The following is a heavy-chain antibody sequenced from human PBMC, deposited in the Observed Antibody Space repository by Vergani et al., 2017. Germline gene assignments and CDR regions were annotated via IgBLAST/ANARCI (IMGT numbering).Heavy chain of an antibody. CDR3: ARHAVYYYFDY. CDR2: IYYSGST. V-gene: IGHV4-39*01. D-gene: IGHD5/OR15-5a*01. CDR1: GGSISSSSYY. Sequence: QLQLQESGPGLVKPSETLSLTCTVSGGSISSSSYYWGWIRQPPGKGLEWIGSIYYSGSTYYNPSLKSRVTISVDTSKNQFSLNLSSVTAADTAVYYCARHAVYYYFDYWGQGTLVTVSS. J-gene: IGHJ4*02.